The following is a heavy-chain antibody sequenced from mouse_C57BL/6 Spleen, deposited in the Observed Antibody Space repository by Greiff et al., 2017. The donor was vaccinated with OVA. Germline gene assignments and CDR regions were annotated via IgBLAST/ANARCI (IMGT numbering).Heavy chain of an antibody. CDR2: INPRNGYT. CDR3: ARYDPYCMDY. J-gene: IGHJ4*01. V-gene: IGHV1-53*01. Sequence: QVQLQQPGTELVKPGASVKLSCKASGYTFTSYGMHWVKERPGQGLEWIGNINPRNGYTNHNEKFKSKATLTVDKSSSTAYMHLSSLTSGDSAVYYCARYDPYCMDYWGQGTSVIVSS. CDR1: GYTFTSYG. D-gene: IGHD2-3*01.